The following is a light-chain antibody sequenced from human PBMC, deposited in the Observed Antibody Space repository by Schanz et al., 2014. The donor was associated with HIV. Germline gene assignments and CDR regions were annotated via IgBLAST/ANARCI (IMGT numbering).Light chain of an antibody. CDR3: QQRSTWPRLT. J-gene: IGKJ4*01. Sequence: ETVLTQSPGSLSLSPGERATLSCRASQSISNTYLAWYQQKPGQAPRLLIYDAFNRATGIPARFSGSGSGTDFILTISSLEPEDFAVYYCQQRSTWPRLTFGGGTKVEIK. CDR2: DAF. V-gene: IGKV3D-20*02. CDR1: QSISNTY.